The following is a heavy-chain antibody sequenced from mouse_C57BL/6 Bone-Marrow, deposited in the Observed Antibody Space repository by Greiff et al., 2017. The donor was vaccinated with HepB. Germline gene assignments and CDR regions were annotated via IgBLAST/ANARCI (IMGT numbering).Heavy chain of an antibody. J-gene: IGHJ3*01. Sequence: EVKLMESGGGLVKPGGSLKLSCAASGFTFSSYAMSWVRQTPEKRLEWVATISDGGSYTYYPDNVKGRFTISRDNAKNNLYLQMSHLKSEDTAMYYCARERGGFAYWGQGTLVTVSA. CDR2: ISDGGSYT. CDR1: GFTFSSYA. V-gene: IGHV5-4*01. CDR3: ARERGGFAY.